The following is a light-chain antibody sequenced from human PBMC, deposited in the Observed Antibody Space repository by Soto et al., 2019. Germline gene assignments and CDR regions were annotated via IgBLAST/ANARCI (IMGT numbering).Light chain of an antibody. Sequence: DIQMTQSPSTLSGSVGDRVTITCRASQTISSWLAWYQQKPGEAPKLLIYKASTLKSGVPSRFSGSGSGTEFTLTISSLQPDDFATYYYQHYNSYSEAFGQGTKVDIK. V-gene: IGKV1-5*03. CDR3: QHYNSYSEA. J-gene: IGKJ1*01. CDR2: KAS. CDR1: QTISSW.